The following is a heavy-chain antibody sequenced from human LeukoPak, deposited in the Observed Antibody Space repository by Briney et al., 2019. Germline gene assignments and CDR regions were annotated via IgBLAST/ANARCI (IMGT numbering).Heavy chain of an antibody. CDR1: GYTFTSYY. Sequence: ASVKVSCKASGYTFTSYYMHWVRQAPGQGLEWMGIINPSGGSTSYAQKFQGRVTMTRDTSTSTVYMELSSLRSDDTAVYYCARGREQFGGSGSYNAFDIWGQGTMVTVSS. D-gene: IGHD3-10*01. CDR2: INPSGGST. V-gene: IGHV1-46*01. CDR3: ARGREQFGGSGSYNAFDI. J-gene: IGHJ3*02.